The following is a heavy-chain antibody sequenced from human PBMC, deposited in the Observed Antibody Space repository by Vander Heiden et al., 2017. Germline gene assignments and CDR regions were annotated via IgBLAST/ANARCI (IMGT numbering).Heavy chain of an antibody. CDR3: ASSGGVVVVVAATYPAY. Sequence: QVQLVQSGAEVKKPGSSVKVSCKASGGTFSSYAISGVRQAPGQGLEWMGGIIPIFGTANYAKKFQGRVTITADESTSTAYMELSSLRSEDTAVYYCASSGGVVVVVAATYPAYWGQGTLVTVSS. V-gene: IGHV1-69*01. CDR1: GGTFSSYA. D-gene: IGHD2-15*01. CDR2: IIPIFGTA. J-gene: IGHJ4*02.